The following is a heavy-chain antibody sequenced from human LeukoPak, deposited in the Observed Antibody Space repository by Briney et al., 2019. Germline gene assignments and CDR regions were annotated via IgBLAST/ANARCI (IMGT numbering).Heavy chain of an antibody. CDR3: AREKNIVVVPAAPMGAFDI. CDR1: GFTFSSYG. D-gene: IGHD2-2*01. V-gene: IGHV3-33*01. Sequence: GGSLRLSCAASGFTFSSYGMHWVRQAPGKGLEWVAVIWYDGSNKYYADSVKGRFTISRDNSKNTLYLQMNSLRAEDTAVYYCAREKNIVVVPAAPMGAFDIWGQGTMVTVSS. CDR2: IWYDGSNK. J-gene: IGHJ3*02.